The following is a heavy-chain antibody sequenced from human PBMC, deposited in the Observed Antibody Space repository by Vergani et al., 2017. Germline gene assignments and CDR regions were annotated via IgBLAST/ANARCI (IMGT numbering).Heavy chain of an antibody. D-gene: IGHD2-2*02. V-gene: IGHV3-23*01. CDR3: VRDRGLCAGGRCYTEAWDY. Sequence: EVQLLQSGGGVIQPGGSVRLSCAASGFTFSACPMTWVRQAPGKGLEWVSIISGSATGGVTYVADSVKGRFTIFRDNSKNTLYLQVRSLRLEDTGVYHCVRDRGLCAGGRCYTEAWDYWGQGTPVTVSS. J-gene: IGHJ4*02. CDR1: GFTFSACP. CDR2: ISGSATGGVT.